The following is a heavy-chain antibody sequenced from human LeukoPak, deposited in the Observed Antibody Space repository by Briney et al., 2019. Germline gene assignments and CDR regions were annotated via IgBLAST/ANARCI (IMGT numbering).Heavy chain of an antibody. Sequence: GRSLRLSCAASGFTFSSYAMHWVRRAPGKGLEWVAVISYDGSNKYYADSVKGRFTISRDNSKNTLYLQMNSLRAEDTAVYYCARDSALPTWYYYGSGSFLDDYWGQGTLVTVSS. J-gene: IGHJ4*02. CDR3: ARDSALPTWYYYGSGSFLDDY. V-gene: IGHV3-30*04. CDR2: ISYDGSNK. CDR1: GFTFSSYA. D-gene: IGHD3-10*01.